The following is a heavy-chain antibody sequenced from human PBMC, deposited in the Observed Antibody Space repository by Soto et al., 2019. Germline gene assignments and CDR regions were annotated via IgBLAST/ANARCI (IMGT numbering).Heavy chain of an antibody. CDR1: GFAFNGYG. V-gene: IGHV3-30*18. CDR2: ISYDGQNR. J-gene: IGHJ6*02. D-gene: IGHD1-1*01. Sequence: GGSLRLSCGASGFAFNGYGMHWVRQAPGKGLEWVAAISYDGQNRYYADSVRGRITISRDNSNNTLVLEMNGVRAEDTGVYYCAKVNWAAGTPGIGNAMGVWGRGTPVTVSS. CDR3: AKVNWAAGTPGIGNAMGV.